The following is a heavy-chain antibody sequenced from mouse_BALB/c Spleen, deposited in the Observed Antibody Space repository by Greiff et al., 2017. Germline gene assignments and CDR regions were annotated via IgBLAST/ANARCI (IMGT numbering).Heavy chain of an antibody. J-gene: IGHJ4*01. D-gene: IGHD1-1*01. CDR3: ARLSVDAMDY. CDR2: IYPGNVNT. CDR1: GYTFTSYY. Sequence: QVQLQQSGPELVKPGASVRISCKASGYTFTSYYIHWVKQRPGQGLEWIGWIYPGNVNTKYNEKFKGKATLTADKSSSTAYMQLSSLTSEDSAVYFCARLSVDAMDYWGQGTSVTVSS. V-gene: IGHV1S56*01.